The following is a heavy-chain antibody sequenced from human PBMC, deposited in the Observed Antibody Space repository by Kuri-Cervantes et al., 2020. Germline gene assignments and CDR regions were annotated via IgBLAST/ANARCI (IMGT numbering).Heavy chain of an antibody. Sequence: SETLSLTCTVSGGSVSSGSYYWSWIRQPPGKGLEWIGYIYYSGSTNYNPSLKSRVTISVDTSKNQFSLELSSVTAADTAVYYCARTGYSYGHFDYWGRGTVVTVSS. V-gene: IGHV4-61*01. J-gene: IGHJ4*02. D-gene: IGHD5-18*01. CDR1: GGSVSSGSYY. CDR3: ARTGYSYGHFDY. CDR2: IYYSGST.